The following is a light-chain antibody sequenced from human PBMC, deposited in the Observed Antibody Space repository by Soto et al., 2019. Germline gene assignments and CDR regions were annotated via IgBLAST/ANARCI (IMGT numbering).Light chain of an antibody. V-gene: IGKV3-20*01. CDR2: RAS. CDR1: QSVSSGY. J-gene: IGKJ1*01. Sequence: DIVLTQSPGTLSLSPGESATLSCRASQSVSSGYLAWYRQTPGQATRLLIYRASSMATGIPDRFSGSGSGTDFTLTISRLGPEDIAVYYCQQYGSSPWTFGQGTKVEIK. CDR3: QQYGSSPWT.